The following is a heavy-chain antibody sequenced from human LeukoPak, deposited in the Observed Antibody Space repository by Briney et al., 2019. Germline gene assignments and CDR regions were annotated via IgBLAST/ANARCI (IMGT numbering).Heavy chain of an antibody. CDR2: ISWNSDST. D-gene: IGHD6-19*01. CDR1: GFTFDDYS. CDR3: AKEPSETYYFDY. V-gene: IGHV3-9*01. J-gene: IGHJ4*02. Sequence: GGSLRLSCAASGFTFDDYSMHWVRQAPGKGLEWVSGISWNSDSTSYADSAKGRFTIFRDNAKNSLYLQMNSLRVEDTALYYCAKEPSETYYFDYWGQGTLVTVSS.